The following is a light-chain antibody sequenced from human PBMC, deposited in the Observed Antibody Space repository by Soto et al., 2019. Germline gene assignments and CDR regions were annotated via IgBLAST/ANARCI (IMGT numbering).Light chain of an antibody. Sequence: AIRMTQSPSSLSASTGDRVTITCRASQGISSYLAWYQRKPGKAPKLLIYAASTLQSGVPSRFSGSGSGTDFTLTISCLQSEDFATYYRQQYYSYPLTFGGGTKVEIK. CDR1: QGISSY. V-gene: IGKV1-8*01. CDR3: QQYYSYPLT. J-gene: IGKJ4*01. CDR2: AAS.